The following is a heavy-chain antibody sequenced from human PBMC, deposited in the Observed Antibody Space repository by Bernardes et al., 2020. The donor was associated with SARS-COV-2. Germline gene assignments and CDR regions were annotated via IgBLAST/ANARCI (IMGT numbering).Heavy chain of an antibody. D-gene: IGHD2-2*01. J-gene: IGHJ6*03. CDR3: ARGLSDQLLGWYYYYYMDV. V-gene: IGHV4-34*01. CDR2: INPSGST. CDR1: GGSFSGYY. Sequence: SETLSLTCAVYGGSFSGYYWSWIRQPPRNGLEWVGAINPSGSTTYNPSLKSRVTISVDTSKNQFSLKLSSVTAAETAVYYCARGLSDQLLGWYYYYYMDVWGKGTTVTVSS.